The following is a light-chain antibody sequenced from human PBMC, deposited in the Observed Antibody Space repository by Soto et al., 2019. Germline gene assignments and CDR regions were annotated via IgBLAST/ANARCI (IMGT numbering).Light chain of an antibody. J-gene: IGKJ5*01. CDR1: QNIISW. CDR2: AAS. CDR3: QQAYGFPVT. Sequence: DIQMTQSPSTVSASVGDRVTITCRASQNIISWLAWYQQQPGRAPKLLIYAASILQSGVPSRFSGSRYGTDFTLSINSLQPEDFATYYCQQAYGFPVTFGQGTRLEIK. V-gene: IGKV1-12*01.